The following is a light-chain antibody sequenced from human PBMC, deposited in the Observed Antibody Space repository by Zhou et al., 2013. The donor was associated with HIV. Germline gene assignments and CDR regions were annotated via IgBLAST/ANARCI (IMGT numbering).Light chain of an antibody. V-gene: IGKV3-11*01. Sequence: EIVLTQSPATLCLPPGQRAALSCRASQSVGDELAWYQQKSGQAPRLLIHRASTRATGVPARFSGSGSGTDFTLTISSLEPGDFAVYFCQQRDKWPGTFGQGTKVDIK. CDR3: QQRDKWPGT. J-gene: IGKJ1*01. CDR2: RAS. CDR1: QSVGDE.